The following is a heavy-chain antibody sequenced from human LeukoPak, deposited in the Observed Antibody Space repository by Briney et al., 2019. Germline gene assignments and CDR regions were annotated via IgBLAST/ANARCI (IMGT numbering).Heavy chain of an antibody. CDR3: ARDVYNWNDVFY. V-gene: IGHV3-23*01. CDR1: GFSFSNYA. D-gene: IGHD1-20*01. CDR2: ISGSGGST. J-gene: IGHJ4*02. Sequence: GGSLRLSCVSSGFSFSNYAMSWVRQAPGKGLEWVSSISGSGGSTHYADSVKGRFTISRDKTKNTLYLQMNSLRAEDTAMYYCARDVYNWNDVFYWGQGTLVTVSS.